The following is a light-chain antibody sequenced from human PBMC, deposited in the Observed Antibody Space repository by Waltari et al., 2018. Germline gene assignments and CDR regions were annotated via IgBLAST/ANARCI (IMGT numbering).Light chain of an antibody. CDR2: AAS. CDR3: QKYDSAPRT. V-gene: IGKV1-27*01. J-gene: IGKJ1*01. Sequence: DIQMTQSPSSLSASVGDRVTITCRASQAINNYLAWYQQKPGKVPRLLIYAASTLQSGVPSRFSGSASGTYFTLTISSLQPEDIATYYCQKYDSAPRTLGQGTKVEIK. CDR1: QAINNY.